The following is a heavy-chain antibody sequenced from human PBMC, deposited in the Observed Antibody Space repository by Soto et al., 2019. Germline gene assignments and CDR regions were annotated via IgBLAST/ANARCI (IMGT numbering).Heavy chain of an antibody. D-gene: IGHD6-19*01. J-gene: IGHJ3*02. CDR3: ARVEEQWLVRDDAFDI. CDR2: ISAYNGNT. CDR1: GYTFTSYG. Sequence: QVQLVQSGAEVKKPGASVKVSCKASGYTFTSYGISWVRQAPGQGLEWMGWISAYNGNTNYAQKLQGRVTMTTDTSTSAAYMELRSLRSDDTAVYYCARVEEQWLVRDDAFDIWGQGTMVTVSS. V-gene: IGHV1-18*01.